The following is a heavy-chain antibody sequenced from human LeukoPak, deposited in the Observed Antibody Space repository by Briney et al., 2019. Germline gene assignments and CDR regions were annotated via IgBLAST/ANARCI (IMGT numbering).Heavy chain of an antibody. CDR3: ARKIYRGLRAAAAGFFDS. V-gene: IGHV4-34*01. D-gene: IGHD6-13*01. CDR1: GGSLSSYY. J-gene: IGHJ4*02. Sequence: SETLSLTCAVYGGSLSSYYWSWIRQPPGQGLEWIGEVNRSGNSNYNPSLKSRVTISVDTSKTQISLKLSSVTAADTAVYYCARKIYRGLRAAAAGFFDSWGQGTLVTVSS. CDR2: VNRSGNS.